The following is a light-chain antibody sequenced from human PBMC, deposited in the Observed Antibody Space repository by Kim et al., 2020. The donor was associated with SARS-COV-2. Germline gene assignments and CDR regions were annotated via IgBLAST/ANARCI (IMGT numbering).Light chain of an antibody. CDR1: QNIRTW. J-gene: IGKJ2*01. CDR3: QQYNSYPET. Sequence: DVQMTQSPSTLSASVGDRVTITCRASQNIRTWLAWYQQKSGRAPKLLIYKASSLESGVPSRFSGSGSGTEFTLTITSLQPDDFATYYCQQYNSYPETFGQGTKLEI. CDR2: KAS. V-gene: IGKV1-5*03.